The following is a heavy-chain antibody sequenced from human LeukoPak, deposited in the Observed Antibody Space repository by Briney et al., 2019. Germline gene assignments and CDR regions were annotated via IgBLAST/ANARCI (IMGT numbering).Heavy chain of an antibody. CDR3: ASLVGATTNY. CDR1: GGSISSYY. V-gene: IGHV4-59*07. D-gene: IGHD1-26*01. CDR2: IYYSGST. Sequence: PSDTLSLTCTGSGGSISSYYWSWIRQPPGQGLEWIGYIYYSGSTNYNPSLKSRVTISVDTSKNQFSLKLSSVTAADTAVYYCASLVGATTNYWGQGTLVTVSS. J-gene: IGHJ4*02.